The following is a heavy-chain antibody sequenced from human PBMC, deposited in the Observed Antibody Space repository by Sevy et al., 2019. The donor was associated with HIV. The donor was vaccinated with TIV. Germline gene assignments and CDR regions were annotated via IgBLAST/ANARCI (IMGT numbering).Heavy chain of an antibody. V-gene: IGHV4-4*07. Sequence: RSCTVSGGSISSYYWSWIRQPAGKGLEWIGRIYTSGSTNYNPSLKSRVTMSVDTSKNQFSLKLSSVTAADTAVYYCARDSGRLWFGELLKGNWFDPWGQGTLVTVSS. J-gene: IGHJ5*02. CDR1: GGSISSYY. D-gene: IGHD3-10*01. CDR3: ARDSGRLWFGELLKGNWFDP. CDR2: IYTSGST.